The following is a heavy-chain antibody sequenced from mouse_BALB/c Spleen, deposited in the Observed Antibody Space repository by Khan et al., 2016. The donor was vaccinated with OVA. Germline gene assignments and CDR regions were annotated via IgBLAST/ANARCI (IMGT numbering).Heavy chain of an antibody. Sequence: EVKLLESGGGLVQPKGSLKLSCAASGFTFNTYAMNWVHQAPGKGLEWVARIRSKSNNYATYYADSVKDRFTISRDDSQSMLYLQMNNLKTEDTAMYYCVRPNWEKYWYFDVWGAGTTVTVSS. J-gene: IGHJ1*01. CDR2: IRSKSNNYAT. CDR3: VRPNWEKYWYFDV. V-gene: IGHV10-1*02. D-gene: IGHD4-1*01. CDR1: GFTFNTYA.